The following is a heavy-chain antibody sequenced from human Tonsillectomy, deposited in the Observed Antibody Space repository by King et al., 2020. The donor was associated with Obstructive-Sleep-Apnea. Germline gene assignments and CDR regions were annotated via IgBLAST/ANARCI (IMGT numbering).Heavy chain of an antibody. CDR3: ARWNRVAASGPHDAFDI. D-gene: IGHD6-13*01. J-gene: IGHJ3*02. V-gene: IGHV3-48*04. Sequence: VQLVESGGGLVQPGGSLRLSCAASGFTFSSCSMNWVRQAPGKGLEWVSYISSSSSTIYYADSVKGRFTISRDNAQNSLYLQMNSPRAEDTAVYYCARWNRVAASGPHDAFDIWGQGTMVTVSS. CDR2: ISSSSSTI. CDR1: GFTFSSCS.